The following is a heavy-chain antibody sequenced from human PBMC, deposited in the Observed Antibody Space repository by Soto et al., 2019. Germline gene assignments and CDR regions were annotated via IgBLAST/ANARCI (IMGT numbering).Heavy chain of an antibody. CDR3: AKDRGVLRFLEWFGWFDP. CDR2: MNPNSGNT. D-gene: IGHD3-3*01. J-gene: IGHJ5*02. Sequence: ASVKVSCKASGYTFTSYDINWVRQATGQGLEWMGWMNPNSGNTGYAQKFQGRVTMTRNTSISTAYMELSSLRSEDTAVYYCAKDRGVLRFLEWFGWFDPWGQGTLVTVSS. CDR1: GYTFTSYD. V-gene: IGHV1-8*01.